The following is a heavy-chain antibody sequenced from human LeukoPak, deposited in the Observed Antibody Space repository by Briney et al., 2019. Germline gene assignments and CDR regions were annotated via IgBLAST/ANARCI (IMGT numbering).Heavy chain of an antibody. CDR2: IIPILGIA. CDR3: ARDCSSTSCYDETINWFDP. D-gene: IGHD2-2*01. V-gene: IGHV1-69*04. Sequence: GASVKVSCKASGGTFSSYAISWVRQAPGQGLEWMGRIIPILGIANYAQKFQGRVTITADKSTSTACMELSSLRSEDTAVYYCARDCSSTSCYDETINWFDPWGQGTLVTVSS. CDR1: GGTFSSYA. J-gene: IGHJ5*02.